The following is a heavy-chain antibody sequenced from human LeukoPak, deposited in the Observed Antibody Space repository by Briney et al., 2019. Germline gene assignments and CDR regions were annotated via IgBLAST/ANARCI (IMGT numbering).Heavy chain of an antibody. CDR3: GRSGSYHNNFDY. Sequence: KASETLSLTCTVSGGSISSYYWSWIRQPPGKGLEWIGYIYYSGSTNYNSSLKSRVTISVDTSKNQFSLKLNSVTAADTAVYYCGRSGSYHNNFDYWGQGTLVTVSS. V-gene: IGHV4-59*01. CDR1: GGSISSYY. D-gene: IGHD1-26*01. CDR2: IYYSGST. J-gene: IGHJ4*02.